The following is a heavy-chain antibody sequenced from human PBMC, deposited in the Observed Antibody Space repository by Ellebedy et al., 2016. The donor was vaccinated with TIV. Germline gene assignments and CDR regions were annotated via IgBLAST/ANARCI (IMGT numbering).Heavy chain of an antibody. V-gene: IGHV4-59*08. CDR3: ASPAWSDCGGDCYSGPLIDY. Sequence: SETLSLTCTVSGGSISSYYWSWIRQPPGKGLEWIGFIYYSGSTYYNPSLKSRVTISVDTSKNQFSLKLSSVTAADTAVYYCASPAWSDCGGDCYSGPLIDYWGQGTLVTVSS. CDR1: GGSISSYY. CDR2: IYYSGST. J-gene: IGHJ4*02. D-gene: IGHD2-21*02.